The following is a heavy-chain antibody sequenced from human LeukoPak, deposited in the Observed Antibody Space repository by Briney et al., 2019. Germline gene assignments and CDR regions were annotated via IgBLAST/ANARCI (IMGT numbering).Heavy chain of an antibody. J-gene: IGHJ6*02. D-gene: IGHD3-3*01. CDR2: ISAYNGNT. V-gene: IGHV1-18*01. CDR3: ARNRGDGITIFGVAPRYYYGMDV. Sequence: GSVKVSCKASGYTFTSYGISWVRQAPGQGLEWMGWISAYNGNTNYAQKLQGRVTMTTDTSTSTAYMELRSLRSDDTAVYYCARNRGDGITIFGVAPRYYYGMDVWGQGTTVTVSS. CDR1: GYTFTSYG.